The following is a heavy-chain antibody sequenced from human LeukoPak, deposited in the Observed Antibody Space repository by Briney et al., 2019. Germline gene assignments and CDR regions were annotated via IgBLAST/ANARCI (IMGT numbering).Heavy chain of an antibody. D-gene: IGHD6-19*01. CDR1: GGCISSSSYY. V-gene: IGHV4-39*01. J-gene: IGHJ4*02. CDR3: ARLEVAADY. Sequence: SETLSLTCTVSGGCISSSSYYWGWIRQPPGKGLEWIGSIYYSGSTYYNPSLKSRVTISVDTSKNQFSLKLSSVTAADTAVYYCARLEVAADYWGQGTLVTVSS. CDR2: IYYSGST.